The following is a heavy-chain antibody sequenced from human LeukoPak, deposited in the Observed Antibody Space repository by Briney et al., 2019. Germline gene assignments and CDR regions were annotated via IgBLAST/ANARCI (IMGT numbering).Heavy chain of an antibody. D-gene: IGHD2-15*01. J-gene: IGHJ4*02. CDR1: GYTFTSYY. CDR3: ARGYCSGGRCRPGDD. CDR2: INPSGGST. Sequence: ASVKVSCKASGYTFTSYYLHWVQQAPGQGLEWVGIINPSGGSTTYAQNFQGRVTMTRDTSTSTVYMELSSLRSEDTAVYYCARGYCSGGRCRPGDDWGQGTLVTVSS. V-gene: IGHV1-46*01.